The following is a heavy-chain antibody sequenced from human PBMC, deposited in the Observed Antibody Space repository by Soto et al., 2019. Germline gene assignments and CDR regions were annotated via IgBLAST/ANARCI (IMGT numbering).Heavy chain of an antibody. J-gene: IGHJ6*03. CDR3: ARGYTIFGVVSYMDV. CDR1: GGSFSGYY. V-gene: IGHV4-34*01. D-gene: IGHD3-3*01. Sequence: PSETLSLTCAVYGGSFSGYYWSWIRQPPGKGLEWIGEINHSGSTNYNPSLKSRVTISVDTSKNQFSLKLSSVTAADTAVYYCARGYTIFGVVSYMDVWGKGTTVTVSS. CDR2: INHSGST.